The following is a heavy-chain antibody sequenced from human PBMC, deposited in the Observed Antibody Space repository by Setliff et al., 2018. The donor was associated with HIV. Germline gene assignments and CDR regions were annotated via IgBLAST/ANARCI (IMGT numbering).Heavy chain of an antibody. J-gene: IGHJ4*02. D-gene: IGHD6-13*01. CDR1: GYTLTTYA. CDR3: ARVGSSWSTFDY. V-gene: IGHV7-4-1*02. Sequence: ASVKVSCKASGYTLTTYAISWVRQAPGQGLEGMGGINTETGKSAYAQGFTGRFVFSLDTSVSTAYLQINSLKAEDTATYYCARVGSSWSTFDYWGQGALVTVSS. CDR2: INTETGKS.